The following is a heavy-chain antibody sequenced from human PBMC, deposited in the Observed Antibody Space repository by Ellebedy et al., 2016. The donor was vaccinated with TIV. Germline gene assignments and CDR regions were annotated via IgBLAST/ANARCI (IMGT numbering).Heavy chain of an antibody. CDR3: ARGSFWSGFPPHGRSFDL. D-gene: IGHD3-3*01. V-gene: IGHV4-38-2*02. CDR2: MYHSGST. J-gene: IGHJ3*01. Sequence: SETLSLTXLVSGYSIRSGYYWGWIRQPPGKGLEWIGSMYHSGSTYYNPSLKSRVTISVDRSKTQFSLKVRSVTAADTAVYYCARGSFWSGFPPHGRSFDLWGQGTMVTVSS. CDR1: GYSIRSGYY.